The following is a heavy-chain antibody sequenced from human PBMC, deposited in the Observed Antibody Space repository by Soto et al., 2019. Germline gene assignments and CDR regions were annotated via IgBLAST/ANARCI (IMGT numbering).Heavy chain of an antibody. D-gene: IGHD5-18*01. J-gene: IGHJ5*02. CDR1: GGTISSYY. V-gene: IGHV4-59*01. Sequence: SETLSLTCTVSGGTISSYYWSWIRQPPWKGLEWIGYIYYSGSTNYNPSLKSRVTISVDTSKNQFSLKLSSVTAADTAVYYCARVEYSYGQGGSNWFDPWGQGTLVTVSS. CDR2: IYYSGST. CDR3: ARVEYSYGQGGSNWFDP.